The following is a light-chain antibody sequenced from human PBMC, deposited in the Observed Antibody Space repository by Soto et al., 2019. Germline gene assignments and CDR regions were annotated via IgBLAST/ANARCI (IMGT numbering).Light chain of an antibody. CDR1: QSISSY. V-gene: IGKV1-39*01. J-gene: IGKJ2*01. CDR2: AAS. Sequence: DIQMTQSPSSLSASVGDRVTITCRASQSISSYLNGYQQKPGKAPKLLIYAASILQSGVPSRFSGSGYVTDFTITISSLQPEDFATYYCQHSYSTPRTFGQGTKLEIK. CDR3: QHSYSTPRT.